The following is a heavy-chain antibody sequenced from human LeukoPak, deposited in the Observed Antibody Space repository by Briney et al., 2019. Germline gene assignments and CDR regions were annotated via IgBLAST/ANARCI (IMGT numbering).Heavy chain of an antibody. CDR1: GYTVTGYY. D-gene: IGHD5-24*01. CDR2: VNHNSSGT. V-gene: IGHV1-2*02. Sequence: GASVKLSCKASGYTVTGYYMHWGRQAPGQGLGWMGWVNHNSSGTNYAQKFQGRVTMTRVTSISTAYMELSRLRSDDTAVYYCATLGDGYTNEAFDIWGQGTMVTVSS. CDR3: ATLGDGYTNEAFDI. J-gene: IGHJ3*02.